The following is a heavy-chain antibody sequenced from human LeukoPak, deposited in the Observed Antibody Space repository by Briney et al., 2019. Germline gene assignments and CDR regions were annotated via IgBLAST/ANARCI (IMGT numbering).Heavy chain of an antibody. D-gene: IGHD3-22*01. CDR2: IRSSSTTI. CDR3: ARGDMYYYDSSGGDY. CDR1: GFTFSNYS. Sequence: HPGGSLRLSCEASGFTFSNYSMNWVRQAPGKGLEWVSYIRSSSTTIYYADSVKGRFTISRDNAKNSLYLQMNSLRAEDTAVYYCARGDMYYYDSSGGDYWGQGTLVTVSS. J-gene: IGHJ4*02. V-gene: IGHV3-48*04.